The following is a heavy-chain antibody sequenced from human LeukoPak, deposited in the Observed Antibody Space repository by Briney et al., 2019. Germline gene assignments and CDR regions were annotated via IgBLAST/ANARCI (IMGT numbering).Heavy chain of an antibody. V-gene: IGHV4-39*01. J-gene: IGHJ5*02. D-gene: IGHD2-8*01. Sequence: PSETLSLTCTVSSGSISSSSYYWGWIRQPPGKGLEWIGSIYYSGSTYYNPSLKSRVTIFVDTSKNQFSLKPSSVTAADTAVYYCAIQKMDGPDHWGQGTLVTVSS. CDR2: IYYSGST. CDR3: AIQKMDGPDH. CDR1: SGSISSSSYY.